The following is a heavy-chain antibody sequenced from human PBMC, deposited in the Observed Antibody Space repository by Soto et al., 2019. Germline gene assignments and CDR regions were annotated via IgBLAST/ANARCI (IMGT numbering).Heavy chain of an antibody. CDR3: AITPVNKNMFYGFDP. V-gene: IGHV4-61*01. D-gene: IGHD3-10*02. CDR1: GDSVTSGNYY. J-gene: IGHJ5*01. CDR2: IYYSGST. Sequence: PSETLSLTCTVSGDSVTSGNYYCSWIRQPPGKGLECIGHIYYSGSTNYSPSLKSRVTISLDTPNNQFSLEVTSVTAADTAVYNCAITPVNKNMFYGFDPGGKETLVTVSS.